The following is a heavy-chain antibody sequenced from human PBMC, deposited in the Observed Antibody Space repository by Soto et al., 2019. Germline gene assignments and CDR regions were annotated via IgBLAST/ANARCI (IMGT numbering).Heavy chain of an antibody. CDR3: ARDPAY. Sequence: GGSLRLSCAASGFTFSRSTMNWVCQAPGKGLEWLSAITDIGNTYYADSVRGRFTISRDNSENTLYLQMSSLRAEDTAIYYCARDPAYWGQGTPVTVSS. CDR2: ITDIGNT. J-gene: IGHJ4*02. V-gene: IGHV3-23*01. CDR1: GFTFSRST.